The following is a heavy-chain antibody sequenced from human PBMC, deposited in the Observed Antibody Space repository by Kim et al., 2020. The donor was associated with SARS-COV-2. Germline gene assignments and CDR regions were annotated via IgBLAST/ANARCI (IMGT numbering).Heavy chain of an antibody. D-gene: IGHD6-13*01. CDR2: IYYSGST. J-gene: IGHJ4*02. CDR3: ARGGGIAAAAFGY. V-gene: IGHV4-59*01. CDR1: GGSISSYY. Sequence: SETLSLTCTVSGGSISSYYWSWIRQPPGKGLEWIGYIYYSGSTNYNPSLKSRVTISVDTSKNQFSLKLSSVTAADTAVYYCARGGGIAAAAFGYWGQGTLVTVSS.